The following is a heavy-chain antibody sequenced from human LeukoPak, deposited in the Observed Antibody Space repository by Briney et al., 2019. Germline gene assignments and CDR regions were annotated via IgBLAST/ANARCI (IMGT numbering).Heavy chain of an antibody. CDR1: GGTFSSYA. J-gene: IGHJ6*02. V-gene: IGHV1-69*13. D-gene: IGHD2-15*01. CDR3: ARDLAYCSGGSCYSTVTMDV. CDR2: IIPIFGTA. Sequence: SVKVSCKASGGTFSSYAISWVRQAPGQGLEWMGGIIPIFGTANYAQKFQGRVTITADESTSTAYMELSSLRSEDTAVYYCARDLAYCSGGSCYSTVTMDVWGQGTTVTVSS.